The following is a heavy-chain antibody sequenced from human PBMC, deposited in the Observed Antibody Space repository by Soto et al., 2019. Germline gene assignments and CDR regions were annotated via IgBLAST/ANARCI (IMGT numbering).Heavy chain of an antibody. J-gene: IGHJ4*02. V-gene: IGHV3-23*05. D-gene: IGHD2-21*01. Sequence: PSGSLRLSCTASGLPHSNFAMMWVRQAPGKGLECVSGIYGSGRGIEYADSVKGRFTISRDNSKNTVYLEMTDLRADDTAIYYCAKDAVYNDGLWLMDHWGQGTQVTVSS. CDR3: AKDAVYNDGLWLMDH. CDR2: IYGSGRGI. CDR1: GLPHSNFA.